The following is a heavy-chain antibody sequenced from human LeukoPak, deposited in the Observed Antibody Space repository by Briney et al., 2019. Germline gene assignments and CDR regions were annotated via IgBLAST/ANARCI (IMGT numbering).Heavy chain of an antibody. V-gene: IGHV3-21*01. D-gene: IGHD1-7*01. CDR1: GFIFSVYE. CDR3: ARKPRTRVGRFYYYYYMDV. J-gene: IGHJ6*03. CDR2: ISSSSSYI. Sequence: GSLRLSCAASGFIFSVYEMNWVRQAPGKGLEWVSSISSSSSYIYYADSVKGRFTISRDNAKNSLYLQMNSLRAEDTAVYYCARKPRTRVGRFYYYYYMDVWGKGTTVTISS.